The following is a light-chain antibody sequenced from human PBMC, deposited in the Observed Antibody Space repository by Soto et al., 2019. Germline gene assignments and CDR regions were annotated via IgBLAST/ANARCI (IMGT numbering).Light chain of an antibody. V-gene: IGKV1-5*01. CDR2: DAS. J-gene: IGKJ4*01. Sequence: DIQMTQSPSTLSASVADRVTITCRASQSISGWLAWYQQKPGKAPKLLIYDASTLESGVPSRFSGSGSGTEFTLTISSLQPDDFATYYCQQYNSYSLTFGGGTKVDIK. CDR3: QQYNSYSLT. CDR1: QSISGW.